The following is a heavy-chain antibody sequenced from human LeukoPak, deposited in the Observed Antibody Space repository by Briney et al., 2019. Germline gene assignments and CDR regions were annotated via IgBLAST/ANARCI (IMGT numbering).Heavy chain of an antibody. CDR1: GGSFSGYY. V-gene: IGHV4-34*01. Sequence: SETLSFTCAVYGGSFSGYYWSWIRQPPGKGLEWIGEITHRGSTNYNPSLKSRVTISVDTSKNQFSLKLNSVTAADTAVYYCARYDIVAPNWFDPWGEGTLVSPSS. CDR3: ARYDIVAPNWFDP. CDR2: ITHRGST. D-gene: IGHD5-12*01. J-gene: IGHJ5*02.